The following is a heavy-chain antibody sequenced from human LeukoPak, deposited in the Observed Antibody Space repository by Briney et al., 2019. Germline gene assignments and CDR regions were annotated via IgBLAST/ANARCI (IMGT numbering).Heavy chain of an antibody. CDR3: ARGRGPDAFDI. CDR1: GGSISSYY. CDR2: IYYSGST. J-gene: IGHJ3*02. V-gene: IGHV4-59*08. Sequence: SETLSLTCTVSGGSISSYYWSWIRQPPGEGLEWIGYIYYSGSTNYNPSLKSRVTISVDTSKNQFSLKLSSVTAADTAVYYCARGRGPDAFDIWGQGTMVTVSS.